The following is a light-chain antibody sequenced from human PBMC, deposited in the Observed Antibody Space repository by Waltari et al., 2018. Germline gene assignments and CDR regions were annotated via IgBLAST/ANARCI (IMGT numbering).Light chain of an antibody. Sequence: YQQLPGKAPKLLISANNNRPSGVPDRFSGSKSGTSASLASTGLQAEDEGDYFCQSYDLRLSGRVFGGGTKLTVL. CDR2: ANN. V-gene: IGLV1-40*01. CDR3: QSYDLRLSGRV. J-gene: IGLJ3*02.